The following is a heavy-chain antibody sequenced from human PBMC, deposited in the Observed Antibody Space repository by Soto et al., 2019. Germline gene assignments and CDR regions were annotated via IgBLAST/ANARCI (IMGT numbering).Heavy chain of an antibody. CDR2: IKRDGSEK. CDR1: GFAVSSFC. Sequence: PAGSLRLSCAASGFAVSSFCMSWVRQAPGKGLEWVANIKRDGSEKYYVDSVKGRFTISRDNAKNSLYLQMNSLRAEDTAVYYCARDRFDSTYFDYWGRGTLVTVSS. V-gene: IGHV3-7*01. CDR3: ARDRFDSTYFDY. D-gene: IGHD3-10*01. J-gene: IGHJ4*02.